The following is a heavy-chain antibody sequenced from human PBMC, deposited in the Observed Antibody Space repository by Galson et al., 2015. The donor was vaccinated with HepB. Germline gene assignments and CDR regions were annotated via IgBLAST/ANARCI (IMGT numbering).Heavy chain of an antibody. CDR2: ITSDSTYI. Sequence: SLRLSCAASGFTFSNCRMNWVRQAPGKGLDWVASITSDSTYIYYGESLEGRFTISRDNAKNSLSLQMSSLRADDTAVYYCARETITNYAMDVWGQGTTVTVSS. CDR3: ARETITNYAMDV. J-gene: IGHJ6*02. V-gene: IGHV3-21*01. D-gene: IGHD5-12*01. CDR1: GFTFSNCR.